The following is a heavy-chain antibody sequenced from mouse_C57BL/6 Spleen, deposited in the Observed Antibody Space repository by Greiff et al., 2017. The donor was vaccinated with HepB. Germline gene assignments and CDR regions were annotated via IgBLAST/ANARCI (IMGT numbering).Heavy chain of an antibody. Sequence: DVQLVESGGGLVKPGGSLKLSCAASGFTFSSYAMSWVRQTPEKRLEWVATISDGGSYTYYPDNVKGRFTISRDNAKNNLYLQMSHLKSEDTAMYYCARDDSSYGDAMDYWGQGTSVTVSS. D-gene: IGHD1-1*01. V-gene: IGHV5-4*01. CDR3: ARDDSSYGDAMDY. CDR1: GFTFSSYA. J-gene: IGHJ4*01. CDR2: ISDGGSYT.